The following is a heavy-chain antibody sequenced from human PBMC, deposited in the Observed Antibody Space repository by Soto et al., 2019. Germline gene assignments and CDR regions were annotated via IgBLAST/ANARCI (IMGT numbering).Heavy chain of an antibody. J-gene: IGHJ4*02. V-gene: IGHV3-73*01. D-gene: IGHD4-17*01. CDR2: IRSKANSYAT. Sequence: GGSLRLSCAASGFTFSGSAMHWVRQASGKGLEWVGRIRSKANSYATAYAASVKGRFTISRDDSKNTAYLQMNSLKTEDTAVYYCTRPELYYGDYTYWGQGTLVTVSS. CDR3: TRPELYYGDYTY. CDR1: GFTFSGSA.